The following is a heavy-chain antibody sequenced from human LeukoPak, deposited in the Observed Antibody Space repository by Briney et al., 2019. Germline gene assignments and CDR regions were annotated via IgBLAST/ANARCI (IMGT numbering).Heavy chain of an antibody. CDR2: ITPFLGIA. CDR3: AREACREVGLMWPRLGGQDCRYDH. J-gene: IGHJ4*02. CDR1: GDTFSSYA. D-gene: IGHD3-16*01. V-gene: IGHV1-69*04. Sequence: ASVKVSCKASGDTFSSYAINWVRQAPGQGPEWMGRITPFLGIANYPQKFQGRVTITADESTTTVYMELSSLRSEDRAVYYCAREACREVGLMWPRLGGQDCRYDHWGQGTLVTVSS.